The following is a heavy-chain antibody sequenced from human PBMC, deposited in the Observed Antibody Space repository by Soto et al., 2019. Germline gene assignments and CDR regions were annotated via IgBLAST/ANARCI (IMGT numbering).Heavy chain of an antibody. Sequence: ASVKLSCKACGYTITSYAMHWVRQAPGQRLEWMGWINAGNGNTKYSQKFQGRVTITRDTSASTAYMELSSLRSEDTAVYYCASAYCGGDCSNYYYGMDVWGQGTTVT. CDR2: INAGNGNT. CDR1: GYTITSYA. D-gene: IGHD2-21*02. CDR3: ASAYCGGDCSNYYYGMDV. J-gene: IGHJ6*02. V-gene: IGHV1-3*01.